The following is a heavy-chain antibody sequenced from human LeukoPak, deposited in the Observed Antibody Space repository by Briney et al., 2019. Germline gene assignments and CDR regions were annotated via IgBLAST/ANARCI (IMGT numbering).Heavy chain of an antibody. D-gene: IGHD5-18*01. V-gene: IGHV3-23*01. J-gene: IGHJ4*02. Sequence: PGGSLRLSCAASGFTFSSYAMSWVRQAPGKGLEWVSAISGSGGSTYYADSVKGRFTISRDNSKNTLYLQMNSLRAEDTAVYYCARGISGYSYASGYWGQGTLVTVSS. CDR3: ARGISGYSYASGY. CDR1: GFTFSSYA. CDR2: ISGSGGST.